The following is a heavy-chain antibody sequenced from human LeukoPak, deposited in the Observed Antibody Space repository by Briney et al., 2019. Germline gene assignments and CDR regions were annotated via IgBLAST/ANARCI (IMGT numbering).Heavy chain of an antibody. J-gene: IGHJ5*02. V-gene: IGHV3-11*01. Sequence: GGSLRLSCAASGFAFSDYYMSWIRQAPGQGLEWVSYISSSGSTIYYADSVKGRFTISRDNAKNSLYLQMNSLRAEDTAVYYCARGYFSSWYMNWFDPWGQGTLVTVSS. CDR1: GFAFSDYY. CDR2: ISSSGSTI. D-gene: IGHD6-13*01. CDR3: ARGYFSSWYMNWFDP.